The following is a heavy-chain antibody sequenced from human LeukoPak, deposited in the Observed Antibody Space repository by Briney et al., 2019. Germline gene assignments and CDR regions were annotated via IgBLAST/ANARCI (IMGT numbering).Heavy chain of an antibody. CDR3: ARDRWGGWGEDY. V-gene: IGHV4-59*01. D-gene: IGHD6-19*01. J-gene: IGHJ4*02. CDR2: IYYSGST. Sequence: SETLSLTCTVSGDSISSYYWSWIRQPPGKGLEWIGYIYYSGSTNYNPSLKSRVTISVDTSKNQFSLKLSSVTAADTAVYYCARDRWGGWGEDYWGQGTLVTVSS. CDR1: GDSISSYY.